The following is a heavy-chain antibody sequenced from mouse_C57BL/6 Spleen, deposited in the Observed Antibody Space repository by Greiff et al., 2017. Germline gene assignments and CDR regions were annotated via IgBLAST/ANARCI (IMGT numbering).Heavy chain of an antibody. CDR3: ARKGIYYYGSYYFDY. V-gene: IGHV1-82*01. J-gene: IGHJ2*01. CDR1: GYAFSSSW. D-gene: IGHD1-1*01. CDR2: IYPGDGDT. Sequence: QVQLQQSGPELVKPGASVKISCKASGYAFSSSWLNWVKQRPGKGLEWIGRIYPGDGDTNYNGKFKGTATLTADKSSGTAYMQLSSLTSEDSAVYFWARKGIYYYGSYYFDYWGQGTTLTVSS.